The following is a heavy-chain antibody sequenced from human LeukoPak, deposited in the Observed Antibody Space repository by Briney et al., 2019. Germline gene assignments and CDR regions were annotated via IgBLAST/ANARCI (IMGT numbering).Heavy chain of an antibody. V-gene: IGHV3-21*01. J-gene: IGHJ6*02. CDR2: ISSSSSYI. Sequence: EGSLRLSCAASGFTFSSYSMNWVRQAPGKGLEWVSSISSSSSYIYYADSVKGRFTISRDNAKNSLYLQMNSLRAEDTAVYYCARDRDYDYVWGSSPMDVWGQGTTVTVSS. D-gene: IGHD3-16*01. CDR3: ARDRDYDYVWGSSPMDV. CDR1: GFTFSSYS.